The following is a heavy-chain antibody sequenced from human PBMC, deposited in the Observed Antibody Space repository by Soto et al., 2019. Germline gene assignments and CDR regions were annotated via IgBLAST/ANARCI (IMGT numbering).Heavy chain of an antibody. D-gene: IGHD3-22*01. J-gene: IGHJ4*02. Sequence: QLQLQESGPGLVKPSETLSLTCTVSGGSISSSSYYWGWIRQPPGKGLEWIGSIYYSGSTYYNPSLKSRVTISVDTSKNQFSLKLSSVTAADTAVYYCARHFDSMWYYYDSSGPSALDYWGQGTLVTVSS. CDR2: IYYSGST. CDR1: GGSISSSSYY. V-gene: IGHV4-39*01. CDR3: ARHFDSMWYYYDSSGPSALDY.